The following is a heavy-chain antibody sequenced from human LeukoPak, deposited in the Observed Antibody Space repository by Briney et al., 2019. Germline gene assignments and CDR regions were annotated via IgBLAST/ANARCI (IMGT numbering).Heavy chain of an antibody. J-gene: IGHJ6*03. CDR1: GGTFSSYA. V-gene: IGHV1-69*13. CDR3: ARGPRSPDTYYYGSGSYYGEDYYYYMDV. CDR2: IIPIFGTA. Sequence: SVKVSCKASGGTFSSYAISWVRQAPGQGLEWMGGIIPIFGTANYAQKFQGRVTITADESTSTAYMELSNLRSEDTAVYYCARGPRSPDTYYYGSGSYYGEDYYYYMDVWGKGTTVTISS. D-gene: IGHD3-10*01.